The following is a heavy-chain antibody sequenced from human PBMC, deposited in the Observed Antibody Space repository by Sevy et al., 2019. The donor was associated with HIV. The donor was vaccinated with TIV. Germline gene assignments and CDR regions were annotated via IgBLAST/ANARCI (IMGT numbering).Heavy chain of an antibody. Sequence: GGSLRISCAASGFTVSSSYMTWVRQPPGKGLEWVSVIYSGGSTYYADSVKGRFTISRDNSKNTLYLQMNNLRADDTAVYYCARGRGVFGAVAINWFDPRGQGALVTVSS. CDR2: IYSGGST. D-gene: IGHD3-3*01. CDR1: GFTVSSSY. V-gene: IGHV3-53*01. CDR3: ARGRGVFGAVAINWFDP. J-gene: IGHJ5*02.